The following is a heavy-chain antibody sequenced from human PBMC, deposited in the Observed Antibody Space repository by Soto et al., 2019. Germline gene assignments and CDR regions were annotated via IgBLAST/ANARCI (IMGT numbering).Heavy chain of an antibody. V-gene: IGHV3-23*01. Sequence: GGSLRLSCVASGFTFSNYAMAWVRQAPGKGLEWVSVISGSAGSTYYADSVKGRFTISRDNSKNTLYLQMNSLRVEDTAVYYCAISPFTVVTIKIDCWGQGTLVTVSS. CDR3: AISPFTVVTIKIDC. CDR2: ISGSAGST. CDR1: GFTFSNYA. D-gene: IGHD2-21*02. J-gene: IGHJ4*02.